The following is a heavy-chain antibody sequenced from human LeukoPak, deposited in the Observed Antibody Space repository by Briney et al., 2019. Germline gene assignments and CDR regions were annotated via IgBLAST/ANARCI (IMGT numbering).Heavy chain of an antibody. J-gene: IGHJ4*02. CDR3: ARVGRDHYDFWSGYYTGFDY. D-gene: IGHD3-3*01. CDR2: ISSSGSTI. V-gene: IGHV3-11*01. CDR1: GFTFSDYY. Sequence: PGGSLGLSCAASGFTFSDYYMSWIRQAPGKGLEWVSYISSSGSTIYYADSVKGRFTISRDNAKNSLYLQMNSLRAEDTAVYYCARVGRDHYDFWSGYYTGFDYWGQGTLVTVSS.